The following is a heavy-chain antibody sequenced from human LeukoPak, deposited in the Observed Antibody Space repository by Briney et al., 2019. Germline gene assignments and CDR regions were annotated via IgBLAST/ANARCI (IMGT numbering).Heavy chain of an antibody. V-gene: IGHV3-30-3*01. D-gene: IGHD6-19*01. CDR2: ISYDGSNK. J-gene: IGHJ4*02. CDR3: AREWQVLTNDY. CDR1: GFTFSGSA. Sequence: GGSLKLSCAASGFTFSGSAMHWVRQAPGRGLEWVALISYDGSNKYYADSVKGRFTISRDNAQNSLYLQMNSLRVEDTAVYYCAREWQVLTNDYWGQGTLVTVSS.